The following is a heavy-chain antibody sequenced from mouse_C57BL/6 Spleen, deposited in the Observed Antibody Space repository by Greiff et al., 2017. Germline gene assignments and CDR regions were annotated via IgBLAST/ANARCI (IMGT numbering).Heavy chain of an antibody. CDR1: GYTFTSYW. CDR3: ARPLITTGGFAY. J-gene: IGHJ3*01. D-gene: IGHD1-2*01. CDR2: IDPSDSYT. V-gene: IGHV1-50*01. Sequence: QVQLQQPGAELVKPGASVKLSCKASGYTFTSYWMQWVKQRPGQGLEWIGEIDPSDSYTNYNQKFKGKATLTGDTSSSTAYMQLSSLTSEDSAVSYCARPLITTGGFAYWGQGTLVTVSA.